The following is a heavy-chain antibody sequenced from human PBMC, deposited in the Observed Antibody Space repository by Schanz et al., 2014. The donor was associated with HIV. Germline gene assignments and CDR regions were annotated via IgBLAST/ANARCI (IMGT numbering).Heavy chain of an antibody. V-gene: IGHV4-34*01. CDR1: GGSFSVYS. J-gene: IGHJ4*02. CDR2: INHSGST. Sequence: QVQLQHWGAGLLKPSETLSLTCAVYGGSFSVYSWSWIRQPPGKGLQWIGEINHSGSTNYNPSLKSRVTISVDTSKNQFSLRLNSVTAADTAVYYCARTPYSFDYWGQGTLVTVSS. CDR3: ARTPYSFDY.